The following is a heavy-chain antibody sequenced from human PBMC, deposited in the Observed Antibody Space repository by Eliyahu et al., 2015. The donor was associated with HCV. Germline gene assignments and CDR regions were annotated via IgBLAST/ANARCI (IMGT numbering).Heavy chain of an antibody. V-gene: IGHV1-69*04. CDR1: GGTFSSYA. J-gene: IGHJ6*02. CDR2: IIPILGIA. D-gene: IGHD5-24*01. Sequence: QVQLVQSGAEAKKPGSSVKVSCKASGGTFSSYAISWVRQAPGQGLEWMGRIIPILGIANYAQKFQGRVTITADKSTSTAYMELSSLRSEDTAVYYCAEEMATWRGYGMDVWGQGTTVTVSS. CDR3: AEEMATWRGYGMDV.